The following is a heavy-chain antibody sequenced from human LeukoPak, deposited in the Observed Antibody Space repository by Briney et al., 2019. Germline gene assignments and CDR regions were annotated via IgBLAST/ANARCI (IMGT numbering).Heavy chain of an antibody. CDR3: AREGGDGAIFGVVDAFDI. CDR2: ISSSSSYI. D-gene: IGHD3-3*01. Sequence: GGSLRLSCAASGFTFSSYSMSWVRQAPGKGLEWVSSISSSSSYIYYADSVKGRFTISRDNAKNSLYLQMNSLRAEDTAVYYCAREGGDGAIFGVVDAFDIWGQGTMVTVSS. J-gene: IGHJ3*02. V-gene: IGHV3-21*01. CDR1: GFTFSSYS.